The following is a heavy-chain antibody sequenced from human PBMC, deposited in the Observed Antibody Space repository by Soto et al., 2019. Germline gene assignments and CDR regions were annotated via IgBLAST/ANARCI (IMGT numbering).Heavy chain of an antibody. CDR3: ARDSSGYYHPGYYYGMDV. J-gene: IGHJ6*02. CDR1: GFSLSNARMG. CDR2: IFSNDEK. Sequence: SGPTLVNPTETLTLTCTVSGFSLSNARMGVSWIRQPPGKALEWLAHIFSNDEKSYSTSLKSRLTISKDTSKSQVVLTMTNMDPVDTATYYCARDSSGYYHPGYYYGMDVWGQGTTVTVSS. D-gene: IGHD3-22*01. V-gene: IGHV2-26*01.